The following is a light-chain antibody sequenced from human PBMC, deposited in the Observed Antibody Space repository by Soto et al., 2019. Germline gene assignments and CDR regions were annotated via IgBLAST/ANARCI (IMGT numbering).Light chain of an antibody. J-gene: IGKJ5*01. V-gene: IGKV3-11*01. CDR3: QQRSNWIT. CDR2: DAS. Sequence: EIVMTQSPATLSVSPGARAPLSCRASQSVSSYLAWYQQKPGQAPRLLIYDASNRATGIPARFSGSGSGTDFTLTISSLEPEDFAVYHCQQRSNWITFGQGTRLEIK. CDR1: QSVSSY.